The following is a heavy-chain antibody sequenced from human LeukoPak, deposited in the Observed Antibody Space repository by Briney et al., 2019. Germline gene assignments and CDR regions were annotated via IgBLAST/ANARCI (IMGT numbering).Heavy chain of an antibody. Sequence: GGTLRLSCAASGFTFSDFYMSWVRQAPGEGLEWGSYISSSGSTIYYADSVKSRFTISRDNAKNTLYLQMNSLGAEDTAVYYCARAAPSLAGLQLPQNFDYWGQGTLVTVSS. CDR1: GFTFSDFY. V-gene: IGHV3-11*01. J-gene: IGHJ4*02. CDR3: ARAAPSLAGLQLPQNFDY. D-gene: IGHD5-24*01. CDR2: ISSSGSTI.